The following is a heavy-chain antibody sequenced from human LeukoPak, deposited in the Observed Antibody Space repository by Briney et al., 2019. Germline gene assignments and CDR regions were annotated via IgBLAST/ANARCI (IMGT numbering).Heavy chain of an antibody. CDR1: GFTFSSYE. D-gene: IGHD2-2*01. CDR3: ARGGYCSSSICYSLNAFDI. Sequence: GGSLRLSCVASGFTFSSYEMNWVRQAPGKGLEWVSYISSSGTTIYYADSVKGRFTISRDNAKNSLYLQMNSLRAEDTAVYYCARGGYCSSSICYSLNAFDIWGQGAMFTVSS. CDR2: ISSSGTTI. V-gene: IGHV3-48*03. J-gene: IGHJ3*02.